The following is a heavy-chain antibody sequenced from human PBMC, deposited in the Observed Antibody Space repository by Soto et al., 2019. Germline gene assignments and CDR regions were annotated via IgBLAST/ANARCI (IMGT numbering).Heavy chain of an antibody. J-gene: IGHJ4*02. CDR2: IRSKANSYAT. D-gene: IGHD5-18*01. V-gene: IGHV3-73*02. CDR3: TRRQRYSYGYDFDY. CDR1: GFTFSGSA. Sequence: EVQLVESGGGLVQPGGSLKLSCAASGFTFSGSAMHWVRQASGKGLEWVGRIRSKANSYATAYAASVKGRFTISRDDSKNTAYLQMNSLKTEDTAVYYWTRRQRYSYGYDFDYWGQGTLVTVSS.